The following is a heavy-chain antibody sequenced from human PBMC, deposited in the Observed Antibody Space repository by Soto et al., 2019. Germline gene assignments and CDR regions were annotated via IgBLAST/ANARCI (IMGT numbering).Heavy chain of an antibody. Sequence: SETLSLTCRVSGGSISNDYWTWIRQPPGKGLEWIGYIYKGGSINYNPSLKSRVTISVDTSNNQFSLKLSSVTAADTAVYYCARAYYDRSGYAIDPWGQGTLVTVSS. V-gene: IGHV4-4*09. CDR2: IYKGGSI. D-gene: IGHD3-22*01. CDR1: GGSISNDY. J-gene: IGHJ5*02. CDR3: ARAYYDRSGYAIDP.